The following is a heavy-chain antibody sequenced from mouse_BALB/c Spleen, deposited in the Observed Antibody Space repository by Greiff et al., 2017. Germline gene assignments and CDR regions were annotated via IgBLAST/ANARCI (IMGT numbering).Heavy chain of an antibody. CDR3: ANYDYDSWFAY. CDR2: ISDGGSYT. D-gene: IGHD2-4*01. CDR1: GFTFSDYY. V-gene: IGHV5-4*02. Sequence: EVQLVESGGGLVKPGGSLKLSCAASGFTFSDYYMYWVRQTPEKRLEWVATISDGGSYTYYPDSVKGRFTISRDNAKNNLYLQMSSLKSEDTAMYYCANYDYDSWFAYWGQGTLVTVSA. J-gene: IGHJ3*01.